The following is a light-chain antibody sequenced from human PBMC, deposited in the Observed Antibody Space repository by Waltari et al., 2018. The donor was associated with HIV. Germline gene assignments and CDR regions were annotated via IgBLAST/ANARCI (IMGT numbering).Light chain of an antibody. Sequence: QTVVTQEPSFSVSPGGTITLTCGLLSGAVPSPSYPSWYQQTTGQPPRTLIYNTDTRSSGVPDRFSGSIVGNKAALTITGAQSEDESDYYCLLYMDSGRVFGGGTRLTVL. CDR3: LLYMDSGRV. J-gene: IGLJ3*02. CDR2: NTD. V-gene: IGLV8-61*01. CDR1: SGAVPSPSY.